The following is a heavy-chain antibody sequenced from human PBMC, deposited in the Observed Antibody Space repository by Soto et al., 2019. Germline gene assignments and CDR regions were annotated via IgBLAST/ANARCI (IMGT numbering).Heavy chain of an antibody. CDR2: IYHSGST. V-gene: IGHV4-30-2*01. Sequence: SETLSLTCAVPGGSISSGGYSWSWIRQPPGKGLEWIGYIYHSGSTYYNPSLKSRVTISVDRSKNQFSLKLSSVTAADTAVYYCARGDWGSSFPSNWSDPWGQGTLVTVSS. J-gene: IGHJ5*02. CDR3: ARGDWGSSFPSNWSDP. D-gene: IGHD6-6*01. CDR1: GGSISSGGYS.